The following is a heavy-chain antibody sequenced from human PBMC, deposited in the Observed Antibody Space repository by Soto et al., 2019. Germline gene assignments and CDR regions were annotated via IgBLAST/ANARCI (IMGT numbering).Heavy chain of an antibody. CDR3: ARVPMVRGLKGVYGMDV. Sequence: QAQLQESGPGLVKPSGTLSLTCAVSGGSISSSNWWSWVRQPPGKGLEWLGEIYHSGNTNYNPSLKSRVTISVDKSKNHFSLNLSSVTAADTAVYYCARVPMVRGLKGVYGMDVWGQGTTVTVSS. V-gene: IGHV4-4*02. CDR1: GGSISSSNW. D-gene: IGHD3-10*01. CDR2: IYHSGNT. J-gene: IGHJ6*02.